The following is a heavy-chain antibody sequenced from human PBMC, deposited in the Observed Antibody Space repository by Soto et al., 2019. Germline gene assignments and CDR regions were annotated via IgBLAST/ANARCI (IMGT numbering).Heavy chain of an antibody. J-gene: IGHJ3*02. V-gene: IGHV1-69*08. CDR1: GGTFSSYT. CDR3: ARDGYNLGYAFDI. CDR2: IIPILGIA. Sequence: QVQLVQSGAEVKKPGSSVKVSCKASGGTFSSYTISWVRQAPGQGLEWMGRIIPILGIANYAQKFQGRVTITADKSTSTASMELSSLRSEDTAVYYCARDGYNLGYAFDIWGQGTMVTVSS. D-gene: IGHD5-12*01.